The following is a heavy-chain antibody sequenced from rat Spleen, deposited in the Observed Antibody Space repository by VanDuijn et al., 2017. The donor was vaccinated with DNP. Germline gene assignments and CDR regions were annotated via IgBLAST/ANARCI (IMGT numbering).Heavy chain of an antibody. CDR2: ISPSGGST. CDR1: GFTFSNYG. D-gene: IGHD1-2*01. V-gene: IGHV5-19*01. J-gene: IGHJ2*01. Sequence: EVQLVESGGGLVQPGRSLKLSCAASGFTFSNYGMHWIRQAPTKGLEWVASISPSGGSTYYRDSVKGRFTISRDNAKSTLYLQMDSLRSEDTATYYCATLVAAIPPFDYWGQGVMVTVSS. CDR3: ATLVAAIPPFDY.